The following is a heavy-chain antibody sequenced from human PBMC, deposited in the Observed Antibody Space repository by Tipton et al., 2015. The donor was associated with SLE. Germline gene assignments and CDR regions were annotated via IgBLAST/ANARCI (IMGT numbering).Heavy chain of an antibody. Sequence: SLRLSCAASGFAFSNHAIHWVRQAPGTGLAWMAGTSYDESDKNYADSVKGRYTISRDNFKNTVYLQMNSLRAEDTAVYYCARDANRITRFGVTFYYYMDVWGKGTTVTVSS. J-gene: IGHJ6*03. CDR1: GFAFSNHA. CDR2: TSYDESDK. V-gene: IGHV3-30*04. D-gene: IGHD3-3*01. CDR3: ARDANRITRFGVTFYYYMDV.